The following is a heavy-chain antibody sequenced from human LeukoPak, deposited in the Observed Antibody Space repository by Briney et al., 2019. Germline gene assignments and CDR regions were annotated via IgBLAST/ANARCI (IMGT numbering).Heavy chain of an antibody. CDR3: ARVTGYMIEDYFDY. Sequence: SETLSLTCNVSGGSISSSSYYWGWLRQPPGKGLEWIGSMYYSGSSYYNPSLKSRVTISVDTSKNQFSLKLRSVTAADTAVYYCARVTGYMIEDYFDYWGQGTLVTVSS. CDR1: GGSISSSSYY. J-gene: IGHJ4*02. V-gene: IGHV4-39*07. CDR2: MYYSGSS. D-gene: IGHD3-22*01.